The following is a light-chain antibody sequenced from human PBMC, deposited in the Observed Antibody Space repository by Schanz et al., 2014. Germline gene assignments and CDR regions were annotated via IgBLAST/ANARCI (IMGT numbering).Light chain of an antibody. J-gene: IGKJ4*01. V-gene: IGKV3-11*01. CDR2: DAS. CDR1: QRLTSY. Sequence: EIVLTQSPATLSLSPGERATLSCRASQRLTSYLAWYQQKPGQAPRLLIYDASTRATGIPARFSGSGSGTDFTLTIDSLEPEDFAVYYCQHRSNWPLTFGGGTKVEI. CDR3: QHRSNWPLT.